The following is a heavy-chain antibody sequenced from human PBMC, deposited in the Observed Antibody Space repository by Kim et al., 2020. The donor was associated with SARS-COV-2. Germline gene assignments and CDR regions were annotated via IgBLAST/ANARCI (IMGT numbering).Heavy chain of an antibody. CDR3: VKLQPPFDY. J-gene: IGHJ4*02. Sequence: GSTYYADSVKGRFTISRDNSKNTLYRQMSSLRAEDTAVYYCVKLQPPFDYWGQGTLVTVSS. V-gene: IGHV3-64D*09. D-gene: IGHD1-1*01. CDR2: GST.